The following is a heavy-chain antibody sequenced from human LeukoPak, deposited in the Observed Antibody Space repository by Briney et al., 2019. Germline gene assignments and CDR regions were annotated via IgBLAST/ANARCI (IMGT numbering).Heavy chain of an antibody. CDR2: ISLNGGST. D-gene: IGHD4-17*01. CDR1: GFIFDEYG. Sequence: GGSLRLSCAASGFIFDEYGMSWVRQAPGKGLEWVAGISLNGGSTGYADSVKGRFTISRDNAKNSLYLQMNSLRAEDTAVYYCARVGVEDGDYSGVWGKGTTVTVSS. CDR3: ARVGVEDGDYSGV. V-gene: IGHV3-20*04. J-gene: IGHJ6*03.